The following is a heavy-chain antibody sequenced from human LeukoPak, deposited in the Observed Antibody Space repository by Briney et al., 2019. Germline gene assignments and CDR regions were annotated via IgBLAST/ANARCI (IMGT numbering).Heavy chain of an antibody. CDR2: IRYDGSNK. CDR1: GFTFSSYG. Sequence: GGSLRLSCAASGFTFSSYGMHWVRQAPGKGLEWVAFIRYDGSNKYYADSVKGRFTISRDNSKNTLYLQMNSLRAEDTAVYYCASSHTYYFGSGSHFDYWGQGTLVTVSS. V-gene: IGHV3-30*02. CDR3: ASSHTYYFGSGSHFDY. J-gene: IGHJ4*02. D-gene: IGHD3-10*01.